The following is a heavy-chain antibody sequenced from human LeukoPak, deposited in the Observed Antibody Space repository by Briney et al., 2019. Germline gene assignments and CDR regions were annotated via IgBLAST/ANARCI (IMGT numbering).Heavy chain of an antibody. Sequence: SETLSLTCAVYGGSFSGYYWSWIRQPPGKGLEWIGEINHSGSTNYNPSLKSRVTISVDTSKNQFSLKLSSVTAADTAVYYCARKRNDYGDFYFDSWGQGTLVTVSS. CDR2: INHSGST. V-gene: IGHV4-34*01. CDR3: ARKRNDYGDFYFDS. D-gene: IGHD4-17*01. J-gene: IGHJ4*02. CDR1: GGSFSGYY.